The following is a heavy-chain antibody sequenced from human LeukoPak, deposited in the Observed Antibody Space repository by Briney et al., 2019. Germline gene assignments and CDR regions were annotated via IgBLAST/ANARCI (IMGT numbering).Heavy chain of an antibody. CDR2: ISGSGGST. D-gene: IGHD3-3*01. Sequence: QSGGSLRLSCAASGFTFSSYAMSWVRQAPGKGLEWVSAISGSGGSTYYADSVKGRFTISRDNSKNTLYLQMNSLRAEDTAVYYCAKDRPYYDFWSGQWAGYYFDYWGQGTLVTVSS. CDR3: AKDRPYYDFWSGQWAGYYFDY. CDR1: GFTFSSYA. J-gene: IGHJ4*02. V-gene: IGHV3-23*01.